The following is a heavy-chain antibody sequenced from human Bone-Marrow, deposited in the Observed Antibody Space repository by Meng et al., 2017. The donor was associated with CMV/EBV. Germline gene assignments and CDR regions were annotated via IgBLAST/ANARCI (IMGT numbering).Heavy chain of an antibody. CDR3: ALVVMKVWNWFDP. Sequence: ASVKVSCKASGYTFTGYYMHWVRQAPGQGLEWMGWINPNSGGTNYAQKFQGRVTMTRDTSTSTVYMELSSLRSEDTAVYYCALVVMKVWNWFDPWGQGTLVTVSS. J-gene: IGHJ5*02. CDR1: GYTFTGYY. CDR2: INPNSGGT. V-gene: IGHV1-2*02. D-gene: IGHD3-22*01.